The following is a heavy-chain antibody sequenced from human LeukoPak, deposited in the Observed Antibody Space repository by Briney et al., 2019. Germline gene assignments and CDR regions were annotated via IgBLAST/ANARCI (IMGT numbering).Heavy chain of an antibody. Sequence: PGGSLRLSCAASGFTFSSYAMSWVRQAPGKGLEWVSAISGSGGRTYYADSVKGRFTISRDNSKNTLYLQMNSLRAEDTAVYYCAKDPGAKGTVTTFEYWGQGTLVTVSS. CDR3: AKDPGAKGTVTTFEY. CDR2: ISGSGGRT. CDR1: GFTFSSYA. J-gene: IGHJ4*02. D-gene: IGHD4-17*01. V-gene: IGHV3-23*01.